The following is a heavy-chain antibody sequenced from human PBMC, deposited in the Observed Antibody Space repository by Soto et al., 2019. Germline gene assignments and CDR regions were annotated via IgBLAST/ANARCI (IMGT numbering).Heavy chain of an antibody. CDR2: ISSSSSYI. D-gene: IGHD3-22*01. Sequence: PGGSLRLSCAASGFTFSSYSMNWVRQAPGKGLEWVSSISSSSSYINYADSVKGRFTISRDNAKNSLYLQMNSLRAEDTAVYYCARVVDYYDPYYYYGMDVWGQGTTVTVSS. CDR3: ARVVDYYDPYYYYGMDV. J-gene: IGHJ6*02. V-gene: IGHV3-21*01. CDR1: GFTFSSYS.